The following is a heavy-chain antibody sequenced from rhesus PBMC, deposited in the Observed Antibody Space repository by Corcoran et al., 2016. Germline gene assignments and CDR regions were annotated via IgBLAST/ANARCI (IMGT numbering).Heavy chain of an antibody. CDR3: ARDDGAFNRFDV. V-gene: IGHV4-73*01. J-gene: IGHJ5-1*01. CDR1: GGSINSYYY. Sequence: QVKLQQWGEGLVTPSETLSLTCAVYGGSINSYYYWSWLRQPPGKGLEWIGYNYGNSASPNYTPSLTNRFTSSKGMSKTQLSLMVRSVTAADTAVFYWARDDGAFNRFDVWGPGVLVTVSS. CDR2: NYGNSASP.